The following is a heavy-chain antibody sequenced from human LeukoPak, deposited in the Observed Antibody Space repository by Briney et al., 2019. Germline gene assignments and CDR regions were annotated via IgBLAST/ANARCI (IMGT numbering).Heavy chain of an antibody. Sequence: RGSLTPACAASGFTFSSYSMNWVRQAPGKGLEWVSSISSTSSYIYYADSVKGRFTNSRDNAKNSLYLQMNSLRAEDTAVYYCARDAPGEPIVVVPTAMAHWGQGTPVTLSS. CDR1: GFTFSSYS. D-gene: IGHD2-2*01. J-gene: IGHJ4*02. V-gene: IGHV3-21*01. CDR3: ARDAPGEPIVVVPTAMAH. CDR2: ISSTSSYI.